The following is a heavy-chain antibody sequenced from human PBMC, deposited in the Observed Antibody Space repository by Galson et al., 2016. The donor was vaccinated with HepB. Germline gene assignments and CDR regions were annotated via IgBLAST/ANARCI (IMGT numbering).Heavy chain of an antibody. Sequence: LRLSCAASDSTFSRYAMHWVRQSPDKGLEWVAVITFDGSNKYYADSMKGRFSVSSDNSKNTLYLEMNSLRTEDAAVYYCASNTYSYDKTGTHYVNFFHYWGQGTRVTVSS. CDR3: ASNTYSYDKTGTHYVNFFHY. V-gene: IGHV3-30-3*01. J-gene: IGHJ4*02. D-gene: IGHD1-7*01. CDR1: DSTFSRYA. CDR2: ITFDGSNK.